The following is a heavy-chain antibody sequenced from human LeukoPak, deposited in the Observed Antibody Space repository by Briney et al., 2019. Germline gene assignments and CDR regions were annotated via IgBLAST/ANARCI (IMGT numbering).Heavy chain of an antibody. V-gene: IGHV4-4*07. J-gene: IGHJ6*04. Sequence: SETLSLTCTVSGGSISGYFWTWIRQPAGKGLEWIGRMYSTGSNNYNPSLKSRVTMSLDTSKNHFSLNLTSVTAADTAVYYCARDHYYDGMIMDVWGKGTTVTVSS. CDR2: MYSTGSN. CDR3: ARDHYYDGMIMDV. D-gene: IGHD3-22*01. CDR1: GGSISGYF.